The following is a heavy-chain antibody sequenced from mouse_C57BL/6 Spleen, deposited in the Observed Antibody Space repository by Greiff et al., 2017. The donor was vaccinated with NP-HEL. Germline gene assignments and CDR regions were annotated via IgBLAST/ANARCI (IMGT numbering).Heavy chain of an antibody. CDR3: ARSALITTPLDY. CDR2: ISDGGSYT. Sequence: EVQGVESGGGLVKPGGSLKLSCAASGFTFSSYAMSWVRQTPEKRLEWVATISDGGSYTYYPDNVKGRFTISRDNAKNNLYLQMSHLKSEDTAMYYCARSALITTPLDYWGQGTTLTVSS. V-gene: IGHV5-4*01. D-gene: IGHD1-1*01. J-gene: IGHJ2*01. CDR1: GFTFSSYA.